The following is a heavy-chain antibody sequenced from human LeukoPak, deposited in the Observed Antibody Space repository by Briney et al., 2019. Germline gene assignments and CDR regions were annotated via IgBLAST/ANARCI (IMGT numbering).Heavy chain of an antibody. CDR2: ISAYNGNT. D-gene: IGHD2-2*01. CDR1: GYTFTSYG. CDR3: ARDWYCSSTSCRPNWFDP. J-gene: IGHJ5*02. Sequence: ASVKVSCKASGYTFTSYGISWVRQAPGQGLEWMGWISAYNGNTNYAQKLQGRFTMTTDTSTSTAYMELRSLRSDDTAVYYCARDWYCSSTSCRPNWFDPCGQGTLVTVSS. V-gene: IGHV1-18*01.